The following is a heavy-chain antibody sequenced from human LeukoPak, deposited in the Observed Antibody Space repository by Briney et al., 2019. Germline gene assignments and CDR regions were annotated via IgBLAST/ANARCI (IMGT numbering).Heavy chain of an antibody. CDR3: ARDGDDSSGYYGY. D-gene: IGHD3-22*01. Sequence: GGSLRLSCAASGFTFSSYSMNWVRQAPGKGLEWVSSISSSSSYIYYADSVKGRFTISRDNAKNSLYLQMNSLRAEDTAVYYCARDGDDSSGYYGYWGQGTLVTVSS. CDR2: ISSSSSYI. V-gene: IGHV3-21*01. CDR1: GFTFSSYS. J-gene: IGHJ4*02.